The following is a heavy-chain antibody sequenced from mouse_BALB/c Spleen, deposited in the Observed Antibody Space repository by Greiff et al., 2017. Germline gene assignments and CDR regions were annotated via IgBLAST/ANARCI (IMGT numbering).Heavy chain of an antibody. D-gene: IGHD2-4*01. J-gene: IGHJ3*01. CDR3: ARTGGLRRVAWFAY. Sequence: QVQLQQSGPGLVQPSQSLSITCTVSGFSLTSYGVHWVRQSPGKGLEWLGVIWSGGSTDYNAAFISRLSISKDNSKSQVFFKMNSLQANDTAIYYCARTGGLRRVAWFAYWGQGTLVTVSA. CDR2: IWSGGST. CDR1: GFSLTSYG. V-gene: IGHV2-2*02.